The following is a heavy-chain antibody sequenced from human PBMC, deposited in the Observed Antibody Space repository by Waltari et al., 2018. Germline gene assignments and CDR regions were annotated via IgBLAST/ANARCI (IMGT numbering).Heavy chain of an antibody. J-gene: IGHJ3*02. D-gene: IGHD2-15*01. CDR1: GYSISSGYY. Sequence: QVQLQESGPGLVKPSETLSPTCAVSGYSISSGYYWGWIRQPPGKGLEWIGSYYHGGSTYYNPSLKSRVTISVDPSNNQFSLKLTSVTAADTAVYYCARAKTGYCSGGTCYSTFDIWGQGTMVTVSS. V-gene: IGHV4-38-2*01. CDR3: ARAKTGYCSGGTCYSTFDI. CDR2: YYHGGST.